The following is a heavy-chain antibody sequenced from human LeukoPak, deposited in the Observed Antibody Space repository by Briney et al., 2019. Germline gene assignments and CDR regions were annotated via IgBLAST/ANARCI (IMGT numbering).Heavy chain of an antibody. CDR3: ARQSPGSNWNWYFDL. J-gene: IGHJ2*01. V-gene: IGHV1-69*04. D-gene: IGHD6-13*01. CDR2: IIPILGIA. CDR1: GGTFSSYA. Sequence: SVKVSCKASGGTFSSYAISGVRQAPGQGLEWMGRIIPILGIANYAQKFQGRVTITADKSTSTAYMELRSLRSDDTAVYFCARQSPGSNWNWYFDLWGRGTLVIVSS.